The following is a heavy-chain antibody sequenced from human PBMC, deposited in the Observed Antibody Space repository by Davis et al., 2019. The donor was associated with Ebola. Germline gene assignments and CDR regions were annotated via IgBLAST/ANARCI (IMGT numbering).Heavy chain of an antibody. J-gene: IGHJ4*02. CDR1: GYTFTSYA. V-gene: IGHV1-3*01. CDR3: ARTYYDFWSGYYIDY. D-gene: IGHD3-3*01. Sequence: ASVKVSCKASGYTFTSYAMHWVRQAPGQRLEWMGWINAGNGNTKYSQKFQGRVTITRDTSASTAYMELSSLRSEDTAVYYCARTYYDFWSGYYIDYWGQGTLVTVSS. CDR2: INAGNGNT.